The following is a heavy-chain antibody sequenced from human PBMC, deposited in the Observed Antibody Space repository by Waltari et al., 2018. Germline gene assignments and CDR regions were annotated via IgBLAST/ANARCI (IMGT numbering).Heavy chain of an antibody. J-gene: IGHJ3*02. CDR2: ITPDGSAK. Sequence: RQAPGKGLEWVAKITPDGSAKTYVDSVKGLFTISRDNAKNSLYLPMNSLRAEDTAVYYCVRDLRWAFDIWGQGTMVTVSA. CDR3: VRDLRWAFDI. D-gene: IGHD2-15*01. V-gene: IGHV3-7*01.